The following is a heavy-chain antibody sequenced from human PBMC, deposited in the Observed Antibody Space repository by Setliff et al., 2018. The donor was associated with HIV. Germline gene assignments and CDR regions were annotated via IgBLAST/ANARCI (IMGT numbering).Heavy chain of an antibody. V-gene: IGHV4-61*09. D-gene: IGHD3-10*01. Sequence: SETLSLTCTVSGGSNSSGSYYWSWIRQPAGKGLAWIGHIYTSGSTNYNPSLKSRVTIAVDTSKNQFSLKLSSVTAADTAVYYCARDVGYYGSGSQPWGQGTLVTVSS. CDR3: ARDVGYYGSGSQP. J-gene: IGHJ5*02. CDR1: GGSNSSGSYY. CDR2: IYTSGST.